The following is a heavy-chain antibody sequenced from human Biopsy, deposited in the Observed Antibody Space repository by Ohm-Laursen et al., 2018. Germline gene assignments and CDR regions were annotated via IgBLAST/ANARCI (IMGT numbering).Heavy chain of an antibody. CDR3: AREQLMVFAMDV. V-gene: IGHV3-48*01. CDR2: IKSDSTTI. J-gene: IGHJ6*02. Sequence: GSLRLSCSASGFRFSGYHMNRVRQAPGKGLQWLAYIKSDSTTIYYADSVKGRFTISRDNAKNSLFLQMNSLRAEDTAIYYCAREQLMVFAMDVWGQGTTVTVSS. CDR1: GFRFSGYH. D-gene: IGHD2-8*01.